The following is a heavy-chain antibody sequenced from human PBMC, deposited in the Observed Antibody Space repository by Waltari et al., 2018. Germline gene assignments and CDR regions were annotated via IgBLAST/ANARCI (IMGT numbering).Heavy chain of an antibody. Sequence: QVQLQESGPGLVKPSETLSLTCTVSGGSISSYYWSWIRQPAGKGLEWIGRIYTSGSTNYNPSLKSRVTRSVDTSKNQFSLKLSSVTAADTAVYYCARGSRVDLYYYYYYMDVWGKGTTVTISS. CDR3: ARGSRVDLYYYYYYMDV. D-gene: IGHD3-10*01. V-gene: IGHV4-4*07. J-gene: IGHJ6*03. CDR1: GGSISSYY. CDR2: IYTSGST.